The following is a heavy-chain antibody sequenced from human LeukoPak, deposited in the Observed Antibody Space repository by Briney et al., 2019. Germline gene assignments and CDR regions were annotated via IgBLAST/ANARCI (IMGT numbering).Heavy chain of an antibody. CDR3: ARRGYDSSGYYQDY. CDR1: GGSISSYY. V-gene: IGHV4-59*01. Sequence: SETLSLTCTVSGGSISSYYWSWIRQPPGKGLERIGYIYYSWSTNYNPSLKSRVTISVDTSKHQFSLNLTSVTAADTAVYYCARRGYDSSGYYQDYWGQGTLVTVSS. D-gene: IGHD3-22*01. CDR2: IYYSWST. J-gene: IGHJ4*02.